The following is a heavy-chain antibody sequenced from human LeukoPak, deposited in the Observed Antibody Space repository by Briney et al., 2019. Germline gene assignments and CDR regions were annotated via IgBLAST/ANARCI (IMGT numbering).Heavy chain of an antibody. Sequence: PSETLSLTCAVSGGSINSYYWSWIRQPPGKGLEWIGYIYYSGSTNYNPSLKSRVTISVDTSKNQFSLKLSSVTAADTAVYYCASSATRIQAKGAFDYWGQGTLVTVSS. D-gene: IGHD5-18*01. CDR1: GGSINSYY. CDR2: IYYSGST. V-gene: IGHV4-59*12. CDR3: ASSATRIQAKGAFDY. J-gene: IGHJ4*02.